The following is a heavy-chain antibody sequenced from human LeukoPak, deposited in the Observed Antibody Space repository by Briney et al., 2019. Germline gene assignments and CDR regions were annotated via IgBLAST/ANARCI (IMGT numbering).Heavy chain of an antibody. CDR2: VNRDGTEK. J-gene: IGHJ4*02. CDR3: VRGDWYFES. Sequence: GGSLRLSCVTSGFNFSDSRMTWVRQAPGKGLQWVASVNRDGTEKHFLDSVEGRFTISRDNAKKSLYLQMSSLRPQDTAVYFCVRGDWYFESWGQGTLVTVSS. CDR1: GFNFSDSR. V-gene: IGHV3-7*04. D-gene: IGHD2-21*01.